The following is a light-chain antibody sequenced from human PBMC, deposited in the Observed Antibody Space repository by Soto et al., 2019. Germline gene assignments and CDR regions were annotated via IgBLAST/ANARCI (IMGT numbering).Light chain of an antibody. V-gene: IGKV3-15*01. CDR3: HQYSNWPLT. CDR2: GAS. Sequence: EIVMTQSPATLSVTPGERATLSCRASQSVSSNLAWYQQEPGQAPRLLIYGASTRAADIPARFSGSGSGTDFTLTISSLQFEDFVVYYCHQYSNWPLTFGGGTKVEIK. J-gene: IGKJ4*01. CDR1: QSVSSN.